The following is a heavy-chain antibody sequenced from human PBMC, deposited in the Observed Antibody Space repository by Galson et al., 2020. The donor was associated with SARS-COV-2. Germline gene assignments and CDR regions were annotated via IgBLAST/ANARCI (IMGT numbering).Heavy chain of an antibody. CDR3: ARDYGDYLGYYYGMDV. CDR2: IYYSGST. J-gene: IGHJ6*02. V-gene: IGHV4-39*07. D-gene: IGHD4-17*01. CDR1: GGSISSSSYY. Sequence: ASETLSLTCTVSGGSISSSSYYWGWIRPPPGKGLEWIGSIYYSGSTYYNPSLKSPVTISVDTSKNQFSLKLSSVTAADTAVYYCARDYGDYLGYYYGMDVWGQGTTVTVSS.